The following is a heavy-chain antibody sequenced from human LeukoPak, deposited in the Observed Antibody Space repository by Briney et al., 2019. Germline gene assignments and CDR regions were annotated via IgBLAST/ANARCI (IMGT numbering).Heavy chain of an antibody. V-gene: IGHV3-21*01. J-gene: IGHJ4*02. CDR1: GFTFSRNS. Sequence: PGGSLRLSCAASGFTFSRNSMNWVRQAPGKGLEWVSSISTSSIYIYYADSVKGRFTISRDNAKNSLDLQMNSLRAEDTAVYYCARDTLGEGEDANYAVYYFDYWGQGTPVTVSS. D-gene: IGHD4/OR15-4a*01. CDR2: ISTSSIYI. CDR3: ARDTLGEGEDANYAVYYFDY.